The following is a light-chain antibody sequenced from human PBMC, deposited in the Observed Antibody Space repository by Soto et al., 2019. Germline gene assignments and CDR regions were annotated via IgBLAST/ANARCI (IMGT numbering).Light chain of an antibody. CDR2: DAS. Sequence: GYRVTITCRASQSIGSWLAWYQQRPGKAPNLLIYDASSLESGVPSRFSGSRSGTEFTLTINSLQPDDFATYFCQQYKTSLYSFGQGTKVDIK. V-gene: IGKV1-5*01. CDR3: QQYKTSLYS. CDR1: QSIGSW. J-gene: IGKJ2*01.